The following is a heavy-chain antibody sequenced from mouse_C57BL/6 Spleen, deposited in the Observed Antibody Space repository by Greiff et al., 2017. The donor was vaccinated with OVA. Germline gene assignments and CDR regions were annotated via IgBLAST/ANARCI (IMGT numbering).Heavy chain of an antibody. CDR2: IYPGSGST. Sequence: QVQLQQPGAELVKPGASVKMSCKASGYTFTSYWITWVKQRPGQGLEWIGDIYPGSGSTNYNEKFKSKATLTVDTSSSTAYMQLSSLTSEDSAVYYCASQDRDYDWFAYWGQGTLVTVSA. D-gene: IGHD2-4*01. CDR1: GYTFTSYW. V-gene: IGHV1-55*01. J-gene: IGHJ3*01. CDR3: ASQDRDYDWFAY.